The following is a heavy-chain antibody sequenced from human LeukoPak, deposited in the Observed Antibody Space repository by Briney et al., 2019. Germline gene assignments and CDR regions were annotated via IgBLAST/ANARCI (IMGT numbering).Heavy chain of an antibody. CDR3: ARAGLLWFGESKSDY. J-gene: IGHJ4*02. CDR1: GFTFSSYW. CDR2: IKQDGSEK. V-gene: IGHV3-7*01. Sequence: PGGSLRLSCAASGFTFSSYWMTWVRQGPGKGLEWVANIKQDGSEKYYVDSVKGRFTISRDNAKNSLYLQMNSLRAKDTAVYYCARAGLLWFGESKSDYWGQGTLVTVSS. D-gene: IGHD3-10*01.